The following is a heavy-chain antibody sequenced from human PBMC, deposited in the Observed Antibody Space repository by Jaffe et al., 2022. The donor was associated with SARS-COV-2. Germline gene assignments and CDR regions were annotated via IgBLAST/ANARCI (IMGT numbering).Heavy chain of an antibody. CDR1: GFSLSTSGVG. CDR2: IYWDDDK. D-gene: IGHD5-12*01. Sequence: QITLKESGPTLVKPTQTLTLTCTFSGFSLSTSGVGVGWIRQPPGKALEWLALIYWDDDKRYSPSLKSRLTITKDTSKNQVVLTMTNMDPVDTATYYCAHRPVEMATTNYFDYWGQGTLVTVSS. CDR3: AHRPVEMATTNYFDY. V-gene: IGHV2-5*02. J-gene: IGHJ4*02.